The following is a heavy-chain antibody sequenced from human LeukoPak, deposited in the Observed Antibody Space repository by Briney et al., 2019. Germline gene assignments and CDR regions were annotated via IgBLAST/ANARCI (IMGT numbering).Heavy chain of an antibody. CDR2: IYPGDSDT. Sequence: GASLQISSKGSGSSFTSYWIGWGRQLPGKGLGWLGIIYPGDSDTSYSPSFQGQVTISADKSISTAYLQWSSLKASDTAMYYCARAVLRYFDWFDYWGQGTLVTVSS. CDR1: GSSFTSYW. CDR3: ARAVLRYFDWFDY. J-gene: IGHJ4*02. D-gene: IGHD3-9*01. V-gene: IGHV5-51*01.